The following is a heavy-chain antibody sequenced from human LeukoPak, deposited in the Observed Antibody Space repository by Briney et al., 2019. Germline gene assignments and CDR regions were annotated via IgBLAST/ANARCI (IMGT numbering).Heavy chain of an antibody. V-gene: IGHV7-4-1*02. CDR1: GYTFTSYG. J-gene: IGHJ6*03. CDR2: INTNTGNP. Sequence: ASVKLSCKASGYTFTSYGISWVRQVPGQGLEWMGWINTNTGNPTFAQGFTGRFVFSLDTSVSTAYLQINSLTTDDTAVYFCATRYSTSHYYYLDVWGKGTTVTVSS. CDR3: ATRYSTSHYYYLDV. D-gene: IGHD6-13*01.